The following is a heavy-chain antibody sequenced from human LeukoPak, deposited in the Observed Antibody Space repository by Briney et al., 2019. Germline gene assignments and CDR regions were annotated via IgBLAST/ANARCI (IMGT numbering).Heavy chain of an antibody. CDR1: GYSFTSYW. V-gene: IGHV5-51*01. D-gene: IGHD2-2*01. J-gene: IGHJ6*03. CDR3: ARYLGYCSSTSCEGWYYMDV. Sequence: GESVKISCKSSGYSFTSYWIGWVRQMPGKGLEWMGIIYPGDSDTRYSPSFQGQVTISADKSISTAYLQWSSLKASDTAMYYCARYLGYCSSTSCEGWYYMDVWGKGTTVTVSS. CDR2: IYPGDSDT.